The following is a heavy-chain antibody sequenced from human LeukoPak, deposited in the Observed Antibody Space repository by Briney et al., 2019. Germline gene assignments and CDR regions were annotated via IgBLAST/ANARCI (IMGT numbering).Heavy chain of an antibody. CDR3: AAETYSDSCCWFDP. V-gene: IGHV1-58*02. Sequence: SVKVSCKTSGLTFSSSAIQWVRQARGQPLEWIGWIVVGRGETKYTQKLQGRVTITSDLSTSTAYMELSSLRSEDTAVYYCAAETYSDSCCWFDPWGRGTLVTVSS. CDR2: IVVGRGET. CDR1: GLTFSSSA. J-gene: IGHJ5*02. D-gene: IGHD2-21*02.